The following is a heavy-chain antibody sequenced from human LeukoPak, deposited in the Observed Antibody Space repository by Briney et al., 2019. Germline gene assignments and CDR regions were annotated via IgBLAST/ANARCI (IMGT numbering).Heavy chain of an antibody. V-gene: IGHV4-39*01. CDR1: GGSISSSSYY. CDR2: IYYSGNT. Sequence: SETLSLTCTVSGGSISSSSYYWGWIRQPPGKGLEWIGSIYYSGNTYYNPSLKSRVTISVDTSKNQFSLKLSSVTAADTAVYYCATMEPTLNDYWGQGTLVTVSS. CDR3: ATMEPTLNDY. J-gene: IGHJ4*02. D-gene: IGHD1-26*01.